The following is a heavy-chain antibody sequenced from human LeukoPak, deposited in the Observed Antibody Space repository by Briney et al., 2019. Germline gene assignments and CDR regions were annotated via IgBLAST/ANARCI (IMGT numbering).Heavy chain of an antibody. CDR2: LSGSGDGQ. Sequence: GGSLRLSCPASGFTFTNYGMSWVRQAPGKGLEWVSGLSGSGDGQFYADSVEGRFIISRDIFNNIWYLQMNSLRAEDTAVYYCAKGCQCPSGLSSWFDPRGQGTLVAVSS. V-gene: IGHV3-23*01. CDR3: AKGCQCPSGLSSWFDP. J-gene: IGHJ5*02. CDR1: GFTFTNYG. D-gene: IGHD1-14*01.